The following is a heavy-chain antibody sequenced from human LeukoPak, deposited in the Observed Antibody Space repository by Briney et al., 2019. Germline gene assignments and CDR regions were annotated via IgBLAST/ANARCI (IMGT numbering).Heavy chain of an antibody. CDR1: GFTVSSNY. D-gene: IGHD3-9*01. J-gene: IGHJ4*02. Sequence: GGSLRLSCAASGFTVSSNYMSWVRQAPGRGLEWVSVIYSGGSTYYAGSVKGRFTISRHNSKNTLYLQMNSLRAEDTAVYYCAKCKTYYDILTGYLPGYWGQGTLVTVSS. CDR3: AKCKTYYDILTGYLPGY. V-gene: IGHV3-53*01. CDR2: IYSGGST.